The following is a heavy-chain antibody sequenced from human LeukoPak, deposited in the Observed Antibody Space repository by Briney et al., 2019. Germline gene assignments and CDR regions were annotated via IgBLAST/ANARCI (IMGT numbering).Heavy chain of an antibody. CDR2: IYYSGST. Sequence: SETLSLTCTVSGGSISSYYWSWIRQPPGEGLEWIGYIYYSGSTNNNPSLKSRVTISVDTSKNQFSLNLTSVTAADTAVYYCARVAGYSSSWYYFDYWGQGTLVTVSS. V-gene: IGHV4-59*01. J-gene: IGHJ4*02. CDR1: GGSISSYY. D-gene: IGHD6-13*01. CDR3: ARVAGYSSSWYYFDY.